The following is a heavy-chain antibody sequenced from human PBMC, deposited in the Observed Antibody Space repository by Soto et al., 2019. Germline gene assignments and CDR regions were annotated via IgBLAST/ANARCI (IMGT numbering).Heavy chain of an antibody. CDR1: GFTLSWFG. V-gene: IGHV3-30*19. D-gene: IGHD3-10*01. CDR2: ISYDGTKE. J-gene: IGHJ4*02. Sequence: QEQLVESGGGVVQPGRSLRLSCATSGFTLSWFGMHWVRQAPGKGLEWVAVISYDGTKEYYADSVKGRFTISGDNSKNTVYLQMNSLRGEDTAIYYCARDSDARRSREVITDDFDYWGQGTQVTVSS. CDR3: ARDSDARRSREVITDDFDY.